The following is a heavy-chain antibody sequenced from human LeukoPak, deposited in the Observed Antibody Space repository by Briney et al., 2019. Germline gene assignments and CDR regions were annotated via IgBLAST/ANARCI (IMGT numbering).Heavy chain of an antibody. CDR2: IYSNGAT. Sequence: PSETLSLTCTVSGGSISNNYWTWIRQPPGKGLEWIGYIYSNGATSYNPSLKSRVTMSVDTSKNQFSLKLTSVTAADTAVYYCAKYGGSVWVIDYWGQGTLVTVSS. J-gene: IGHJ4*02. CDR1: GGSISNNY. V-gene: IGHV4-59*08. CDR3: AKYGGSVWVIDY. D-gene: IGHD6-19*01.